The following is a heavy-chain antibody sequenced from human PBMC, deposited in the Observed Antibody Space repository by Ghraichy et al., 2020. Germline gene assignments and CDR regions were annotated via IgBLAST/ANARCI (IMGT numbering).Heavy chain of an antibody. CDR1: GFTFSDHA. CDR3: AVNHLLGSSGYTFDQ. V-gene: IGHV3-23*01. D-gene: IGHD3-22*01. J-gene: IGHJ4*02. Sequence: GGSLRLSCAASGFTFSDHAMSWVRQAPGKGLEWVLSISATGANTYSADSVKGRLSISRDNSRNTVFLHMNFLTADDTAVYYCAVNHLLGSSGYTFDQWGQRALVIVSA. CDR2: ISATGANT.